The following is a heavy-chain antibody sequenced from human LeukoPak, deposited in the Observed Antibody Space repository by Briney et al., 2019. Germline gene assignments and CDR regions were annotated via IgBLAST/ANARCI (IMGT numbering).Heavy chain of an antibody. CDR1: GFTFSSYS. D-gene: IGHD3-10*01. V-gene: IGHV3-21*05. CDR2: ISSSSSYI. Sequence: PGGSLRLSCAASGFTFSSYSMNWVRQAPGKGLEWVSYISSSSSYIYYADSVKGRFTISRDNAKNSLYLRMNSLRAEDTAVYYCAKDVGYYGSGTYYIEYWGQGTLVTVSS. CDR3: AKDVGYYGSGTYYIEY. J-gene: IGHJ4*02.